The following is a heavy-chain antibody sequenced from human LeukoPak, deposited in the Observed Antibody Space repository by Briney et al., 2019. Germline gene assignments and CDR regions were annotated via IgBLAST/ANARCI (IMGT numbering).Heavy chain of an antibody. CDR3: ARTGIAVAGKGGVNWFDP. J-gene: IGHJ5*02. CDR2: IYYSGST. CDR1: GGSINSSSYY. Sequence: PSETLSLTCTVSGGSINSSSYYWGWIRQPPGKGLEWIGSIYYSGSTYYNPSLKSRVTISVDTSKNQFSLKLSSVTAADTAVYYCARTGIAVAGKGGVNWFDPWGQGTLVTVSS. D-gene: IGHD6-19*01. V-gene: IGHV4-39*01.